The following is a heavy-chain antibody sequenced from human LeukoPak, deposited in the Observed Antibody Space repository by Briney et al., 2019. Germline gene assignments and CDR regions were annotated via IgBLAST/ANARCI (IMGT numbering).Heavy chain of an antibody. J-gene: IGHJ4*02. CDR1: GFRFSAFE. V-gene: IGHV3-48*03. Sequence: GGSLRLSCAASGFRFSAFEMNWVRQAPGKGLEWISHISTGGRTIYYADSVKGRFTISRDNAKNSLYLQMNSLRGEDTGVYYYARGSGYVLDYWTQGTLVTVSS. CDR3: ARGSGYVLDY. D-gene: IGHD2-15*01. CDR2: ISTGGRTI.